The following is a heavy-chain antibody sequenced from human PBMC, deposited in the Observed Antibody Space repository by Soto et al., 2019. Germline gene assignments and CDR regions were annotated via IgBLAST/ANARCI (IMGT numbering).Heavy chain of an antibody. V-gene: IGHV4-59*02. CDR3: ARVHSGWSSGHGLDV. CDR2: IHNSGRI. J-gene: IGHJ6*02. Sequence: SETLSLTCTVSGASVSSYFWSWVRQPPGKGLEWIGYIHNSGRINYNPSLKSRVTISLDTSDNDFSLRLTSLTAADTAVYYCARVHSGWSSGHGLDVWGQGTTVTVSS. CDR1: GASVSSYF. D-gene: IGHD6-19*01.